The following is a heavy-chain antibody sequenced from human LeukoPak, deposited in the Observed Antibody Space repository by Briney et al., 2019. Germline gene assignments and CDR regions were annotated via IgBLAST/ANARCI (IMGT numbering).Heavy chain of an antibody. CDR1: GFTFSIYE. CDR3: ARETDSTLFDY. Sequence: GGSLRLSCAASGFTFSIYEINWVRQAPGKGLEWVSYISSSGSTIYYADSVKGRFTISRDNAKNSLFLQMNSLRAEDSAVYYCARETDSTLFDYWGQGTLVTVSS. J-gene: IGHJ4*02. CDR2: ISSSGSTI. V-gene: IGHV3-48*03. D-gene: IGHD2-2*01.